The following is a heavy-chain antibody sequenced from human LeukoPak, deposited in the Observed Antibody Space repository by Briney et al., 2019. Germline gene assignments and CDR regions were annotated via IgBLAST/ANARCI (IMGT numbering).Heavy chain of an antibody. CDR3: ARIARDYYYMDV. J-gene: IGHJ6*03. CDR1: GYTFNTYW. D-gene: IGHD2-21*01. CDR2: IYPGDSDT. Sequence: GESLKISCKGSGYTFNTYWVGWVRQMPGKGLEWMGIIYPGDSDTRYSPSFQGQVTISADRSINTAYLQWSSLKASDTAMYYCARIARDYYYMDVWGKGTTVTISS. V-gene: IGHV5-51*01.